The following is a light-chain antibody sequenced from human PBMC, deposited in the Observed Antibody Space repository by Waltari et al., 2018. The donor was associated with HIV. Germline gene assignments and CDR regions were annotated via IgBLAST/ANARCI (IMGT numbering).Light chain of an antibody. Sequence: QSELTQPPSVSAAPGQRVTISCTVSSSNIGAGYDVTCYQQVPRRAPKVVIDGNSCRPSGVPYRFSGSKSGSSASLVITGLQSEDEADYYCQSYDSNLSGLFGGGTKVTVL. CDR3: QSYDSNLSGL. J-gene: IGLJ2*01. CDR2: GNS. CDR1: SSNIGAGYD. V-gene: IGLV1-40*01.